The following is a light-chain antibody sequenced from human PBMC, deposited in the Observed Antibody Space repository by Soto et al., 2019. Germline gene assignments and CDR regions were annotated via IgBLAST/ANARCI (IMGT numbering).Light chain of an antibody. CDR2: NVN. V-gene: IGLV2-14*01. Sequence: QSALTQSASVSGSPGQSITISCTGTSSDVGNYNYVSWYQQHPGEVPKLIIFNVNNRPSGVSNRFSGSKSGNTASLTISGLQAEDEADYYCSSFTSSTTYAFGTGTKVTVL. CDR1: SSDVGNYNY. CDR3: SSFTSSTTYA. J-gene: IGLJ1*01.